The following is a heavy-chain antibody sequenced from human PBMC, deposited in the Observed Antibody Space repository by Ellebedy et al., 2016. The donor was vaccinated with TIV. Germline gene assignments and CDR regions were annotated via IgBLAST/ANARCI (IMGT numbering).Heavy chain of an antibody. CDR2: ISGSGGST. J-gene: IGHJ4*02. D-gene: IGHD5-18*01. CDR1: GFTFSSYA. CDR3: AKAKGGRGYSYGRFDY. Sequence: GGSLRLSXAASGFTFSSYAMSWVRQAPGKGLEWVSAISGSGGSTYYADSVKGRFTISRDNSKNTLYLQMNSLRAEDTAVYYCAKAKGGRGYSYGRFDYWGQGTLVTVSS. V-gene: IGHV3-23*01.